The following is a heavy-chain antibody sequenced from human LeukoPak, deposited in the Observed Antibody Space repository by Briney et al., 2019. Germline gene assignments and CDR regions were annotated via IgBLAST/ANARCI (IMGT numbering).Heavy chain of an antibody. CDR2: ISAYNGNT. CDR3: ARGPFFRITMVRGVDY. V-gene: IGHV1-18*01. D-gene: IGHD3-10*01. Sequence: GASVKVSCKASGYTFTSYGISWVRQAPGQGLEWMGWISAYNGNTNYAQKLQGRVTMTTDTSTSTAYMELRSLRSEDTAVYYCARGPFFRITMVRGVDYWGQGTLVTVSS. J-gene: IGHJ4*02. CDR1: GYTFTSYG.